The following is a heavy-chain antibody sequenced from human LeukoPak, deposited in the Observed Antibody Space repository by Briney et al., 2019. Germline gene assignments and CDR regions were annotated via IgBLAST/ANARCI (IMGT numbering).Heavy chain of an antibody. CDR2: IYYSGST. CDR3: ARVPYGDYVDY. V-gene: IGHV4-39*07. D-gene: IGHD4-17*01. J-gene: IGHJ4*02. Sequence: SETLSLTCTVSGGSISSSSYYWGWIRQPPGKGLEWIGSIYYSGSTYYNPSLKSRVTISVDTSKNQFSLKLSSVTAADTAVYYCARVPYGDYVDYWGQGTLVTVSS. CDR1: GGSISSSSYY.